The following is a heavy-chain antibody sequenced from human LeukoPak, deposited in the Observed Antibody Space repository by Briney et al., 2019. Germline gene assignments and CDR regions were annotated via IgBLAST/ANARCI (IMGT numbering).Heavy chain of an antibody. CDR1: GYTFTSYY. CDR3: ARAGIAATFDY. V-gene: IGHV1-46*01. Sequence: ASVKVSCKASGYTFTSYYMHWVRQAPGQGLEWMGVINPSGGSTSYAQKFQGRVTMTRDTSTSTVYMELSSLRSEDAAVYYCARAGIAATFDYWGQGTLVTVSS. D-gene: IGHD6-13*01. J-gene: IGHJ4*02. CDR2: INPSGGST.